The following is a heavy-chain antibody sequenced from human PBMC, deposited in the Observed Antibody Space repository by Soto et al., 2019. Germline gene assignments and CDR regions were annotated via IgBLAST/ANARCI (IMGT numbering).Heavy chain of an antibody. D-gene: IGHD4-4*01. Sequence: ASVKVSCKASGFTFTSSAMQWVRQAPGQRLEWMGWIIAYSGNTNYAQKLQGRVTMTTDTSMSTAYMELRSLRPDDTAVYYCAREGHDYSNAYYDYGMDVWGQGTTVTVSS. V-gene: IGHV1-18*01. CDR1: GFTFTSSA. CDR2: IIAYSGNT. CDR3: AREGHDYSNAYYDYGMDV. J-gene: IGHJ6*02.